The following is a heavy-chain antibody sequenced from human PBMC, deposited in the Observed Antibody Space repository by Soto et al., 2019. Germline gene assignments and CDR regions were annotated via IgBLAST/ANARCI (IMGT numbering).Heavy chain of an antibody. D-gene: IGHD2-2*01. J-gene: IGHJ3*02. Sequence: GASVKVSCKASGYTFTSYAMHWVRQAPGQRLEWMGWINAGNGNTKYSQKFRGRVTITRDTSASTAYMELSSLRSEDTAVYYCARDSPRVVVVPAANSARAFDIWGQGTMVTVSS. V-gene: IGHV1-3*01. CDR3: ARDSPRVVVVPAANSARAFDI. CDR2: INAGNGNT. CDR1: GYTFTSYA.